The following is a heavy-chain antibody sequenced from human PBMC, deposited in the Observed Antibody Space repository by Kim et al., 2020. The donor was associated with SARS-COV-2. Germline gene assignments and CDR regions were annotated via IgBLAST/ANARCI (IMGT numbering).Heavy chain of an antibody. V-gene: IGHV3-23*03. Sequence: GTGRFTISRDNSTNTLYLQMNSLRAEDTAVYYCASGRYYYGSGSYSYWGQGTLVTVSS. D-gene: IGHD3-10*01. CDR3: ASGRYYYGSGSYSY. J-gene: IGHJ4*02.